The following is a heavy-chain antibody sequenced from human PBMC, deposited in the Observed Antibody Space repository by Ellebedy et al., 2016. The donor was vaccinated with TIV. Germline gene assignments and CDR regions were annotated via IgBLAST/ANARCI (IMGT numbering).Heavy chain of an antibody. J-gene: IGHJ4*02. V-gene: IGHV1-3*01. CDR3: ERDRSSSWSSYFDS. Sequence: ASVKVSCKASGYTFATHALYWLRQAPGQRLEWMGWINPANGDTRYSQRFLGRVSITRDTSTNKVFMDLSCLQSEYTALYYCERDRSSSWSSYFDSWGQGTLVTVSS. D-gene: IGHD6-13*01. CDR2: INPANGDT. CDR1: GYTFATHA.